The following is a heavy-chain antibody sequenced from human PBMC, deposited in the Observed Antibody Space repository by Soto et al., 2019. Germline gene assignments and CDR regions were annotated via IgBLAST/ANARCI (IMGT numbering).Heavy chain of an antibody. CDR3: ARGSGIVALPGELEDVKYDY. CDR1: GQSFSGHS. CDR2: INESGST. Sequence: QVQLQQWGAGLVKPSETLSLSCAVYGQSFSGHSWAWIRQPPGKGLEWIGEINESGSTYYTPSLKSRVTISTDTSKIQFSLKLSSVSAADTAAYFCARGSGIVALPGELEDVKYDYWGQGALVNVSS. J-gene: IGHJ4*02. V-gene: IGHV4-34*01. D-gene: IGHD1-1*01.